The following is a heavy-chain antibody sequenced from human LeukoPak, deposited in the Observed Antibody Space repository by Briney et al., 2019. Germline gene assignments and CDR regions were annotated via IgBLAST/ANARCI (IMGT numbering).Heavy chain of an antibody. V-gene: IGHV1-46*01. CDR3: ARAFLVVTAISGYYYYYMDV. CDR2: INPSGGST. Sequence: ASVKVSCKASGYTLTSYYMHWVRQAPGQGLEWMGIINPSGGSTSYAQKFLGRVTMTRDMSTSTVYMELSSLRSEDTAVYYCARAFLVVTAISGYYYYYMDVWGKGTTVTVSS. D-gene: IGHD2-21*02. J-gene: IGHJ6*03. CDR1: GYTLTSYY.